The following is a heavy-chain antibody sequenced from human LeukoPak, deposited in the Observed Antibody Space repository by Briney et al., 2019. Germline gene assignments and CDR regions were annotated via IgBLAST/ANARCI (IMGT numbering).Heavy chain of an antibody. CDR3: AREGDYGDVHFDY. CDR2: IRQDGSEK. CDR1: GFTFSSYW. J-gene: IGHJ4*02. D-gene: IGHD4-17*01. V-gene: IGHV3-7*01. Sequence: GGSLRLSCATSGFTFSSYWMSWVRQAPGKGLEWVANIRQDGSEKYYVDSVKGRFTISRDNAKNSLYLQMNSLRAEDTAVYYCAREGDYGDVHFDYWGQGTLVTVSS.